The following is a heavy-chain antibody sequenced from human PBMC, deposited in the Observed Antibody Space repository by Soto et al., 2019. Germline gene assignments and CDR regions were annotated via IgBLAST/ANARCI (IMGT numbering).Heavy chain of an antibody. D-gene: IGHD6-19*01. Sequence: EVQLLESGGDLVQPGGSLRVSCAASGFTFRSYAMCWVRQAPRKGLEWVSCIGGSGDSTFYADSVKGRFTISRDNSKNTVDLQMNILRAEDTAAYYCVKRSGQSNGWGAFDIWCQGAMVTVSS. CDR2: IGGSGDST. CDR3: VKRSGQSNGWGAFDI. CDR1: GFTFRSYA. J-gene: IGHJ3*02. V-gene: IGHV3-23*01.